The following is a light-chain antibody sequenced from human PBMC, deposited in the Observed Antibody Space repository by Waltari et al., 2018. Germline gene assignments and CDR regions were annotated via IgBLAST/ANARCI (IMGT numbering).Light chain of an antibody. CDR1: QCVSRY. V-gene: IGKV3-11*01. CDR2: DAS. J-gene: IGKJ4*01. Sequence: DIVLTQSHATLSLSPGERATLSCRASQCVSRYLAWYQQKPGQAPRLLIYDASNRATGIPARFSGSGSGTDFTLTISSLEPEDSAVYYCQQRSIWPPLTFGGGTKVEIK. CDR3: QQRSIWPPLT.